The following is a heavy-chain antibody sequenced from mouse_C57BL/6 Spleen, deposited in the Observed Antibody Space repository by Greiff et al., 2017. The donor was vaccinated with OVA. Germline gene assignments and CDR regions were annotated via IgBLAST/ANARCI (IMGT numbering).Heavy chain of an antibody. CDR2: IYPRSGNT. V-gene: IGHV1-81*01. J-gene: IGHJ3*01. Sequence: QVQLQQSGAELARPGASVKLSCKASGYTFTSYGISWVKQRTGQGLEWIGEIYPRSGNTYYNEKFKGKATLTADKSSSTAYMELRSLTSEDSAVYFCAIYYGSSPAWFAYWGQGTLVTVSA. CDR1: GYTFTSYG. CDR3: AIYYGSSPAWFAY. D-gene: IGHD1-1*01.